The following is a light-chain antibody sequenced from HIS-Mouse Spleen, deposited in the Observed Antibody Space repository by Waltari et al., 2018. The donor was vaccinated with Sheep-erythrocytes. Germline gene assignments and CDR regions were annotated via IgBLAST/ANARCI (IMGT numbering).Light chain of an antibody. Sequence: SYELTQPPSVSVSPGQTASITCSGDKLGDKYACGYQQKPGHSPVLVIYQDSKRPSGIPERVSGSNSGNTATLTISGTQAMDEADYYCQAWDSSTVVFGGGTKLTVL. V-gene: IGLV3-1*01. CDR1: KLGDKY. J-gene: IGLJ2*01. CDR2: QDS. CDR3: QAWDSSTVV.